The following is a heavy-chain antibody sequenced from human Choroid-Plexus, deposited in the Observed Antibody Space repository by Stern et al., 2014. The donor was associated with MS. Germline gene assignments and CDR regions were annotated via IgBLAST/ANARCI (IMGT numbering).Heavy chain of an antibody. D-gene: IGHD5-18*01. CDR3: TTIGYSASRSGFFDF. J-gene: IGHJ4*02. Sequence: EVQLVESGGGLVKPGGSLRLSCAGSGFTFSNVWVNWVRQAPGKGLEWVARVKSRGDGGTSDYGSPVKGRFTISRDDSKNTLYLQIDNLRAEDTAVYYCTTIGYSASRSGFFDFWGQGTLVTVSS. V-gene: IGHV3-15*05. CDR1: GFTFSNVW. CDR2: VKSRGDGGTS.